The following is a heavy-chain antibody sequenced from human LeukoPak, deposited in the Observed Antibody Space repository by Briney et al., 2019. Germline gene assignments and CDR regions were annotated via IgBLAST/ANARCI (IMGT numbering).Heavy chain of an antibody. V-gene: IGHV4-34*01. J-gene: IGHJ5*02. CDR2: INHSGST. CDR3: ASGSYWFDP. CDR1: GGSFSGYY. Sequence: SETLSLTCAVYGGSFSGYYWSWIRQPPGKGLEWIGEINHSGSTNYNPSLKSRVTISVDTSKNQFSLKLSSVTAVDTAVYYCASGSYWFDPWGQGTLVTVSS.